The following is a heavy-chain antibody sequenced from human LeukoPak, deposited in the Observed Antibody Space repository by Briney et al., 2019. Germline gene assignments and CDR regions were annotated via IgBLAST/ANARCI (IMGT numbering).Heavy chain of an antibody. CDR2: ISSSSSYI. V-gene: IGHV3-21*01. CDR1: GFTISTYY. D-gene: IGHD2-15*01. CDR3: AGDCSGGSCYSGSPDY. J-gene: IGHJ4*02. Sequence: GGSLRLSCAASGFTISTYYMDWVRQAPGKGLEWVSSISSSSSYIYYADSVKGRFTISRDNAKNSLYLQMNSLRAEDTAVYYCAGDCSGGSCYSGSPDYWGQGTLVTVSS.